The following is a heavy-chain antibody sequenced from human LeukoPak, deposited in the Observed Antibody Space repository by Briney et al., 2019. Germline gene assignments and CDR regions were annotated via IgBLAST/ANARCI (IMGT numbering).Heavy chain of an antibody. CDR3: ARDHYYDSSGYYYPLDAFDI. D-gene: IGHD3-22*01. CDR1: GYTFTGYY. V-gene: IGHV1-2*02. Sequence: ASVKVSCKASGYTFTGYYMHWVRQAPGQGLEWMGWINPNSGGTNYAQKFQGRVTMTRDTSISTAYMELSRLRSDDTAVYYCARDHYYDSSGYYYPLDAFDIWGQGTMVTVST. CDR2: INPNSGGT. J-gene: IGHJ3*02.